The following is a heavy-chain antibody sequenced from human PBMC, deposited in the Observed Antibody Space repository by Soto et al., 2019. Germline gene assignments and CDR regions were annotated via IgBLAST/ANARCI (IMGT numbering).Heavy chain of an antibody. CDR2: IIPIFGTA. Sequence: SVKVSCKASGGTFSSYAISWVRQAPGQGLEWMGGIIPIFGTANYAQKFQGRVTITADESTSTAYMELSSLRSEDTAVYYCARVNSIAVAGPKVYRDYYYYGMDVWGQGTTVTVSS. D-gene: IGHD6-19*01. CDR1: GGTFSSYA. J-gene: IGHJ6*02. V-gene: IGHV1-69*13. CDR3: ARVNSIAVAGPKVYRDYYYYGMDV.